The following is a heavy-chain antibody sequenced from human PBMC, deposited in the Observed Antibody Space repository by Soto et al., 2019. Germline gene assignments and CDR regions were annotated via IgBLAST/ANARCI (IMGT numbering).Heavy chain of an antibody. Sequence: QVQLVQSGGGMKMPGSSVKVSCKASGGTFSRYAISWVRQAPGQGLEWMGGIIRIFGTPKYAQKFQGRVTITADESTSTTYMELSSLRPEDTAIYYCASAAAGYWYFDLWGRGTLVTVSS. V-gene: IGHV1-69*01. J-gene: IGHJ2*01. CDR1: GGTFSRYA. CDR3: ASAAAGYWYFDL. CDR2: IIRIFGTP. D-gene: IGHD6-13*01.